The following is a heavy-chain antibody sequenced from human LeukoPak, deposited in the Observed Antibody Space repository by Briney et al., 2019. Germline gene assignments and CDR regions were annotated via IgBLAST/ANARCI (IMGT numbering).Heavy chain of an antibody. D-gene: IGHD5-24*01. V-gene: IGHV3-30*18. CDR2: ISYDGNKK. CDR1: GFPLTYYG. CDR3: AKDSGVMATNWDFDY. J-gene: IGHJ4*02. Sequence: PGGSLRLSCAASGFPLTYYGMHWVRQAPGKGLEWVALISYDGNKKYYADSVKGRFTISRDNSENTHYLQMNSLRVEDTAIYYCAKDSGVMATNWDFDYWGQGTLVTVSS.